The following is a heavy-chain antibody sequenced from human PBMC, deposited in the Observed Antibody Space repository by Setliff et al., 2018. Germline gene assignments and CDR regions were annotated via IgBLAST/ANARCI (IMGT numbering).Heavy chain of an antibody. J-gene: IGHJ5*02. CDR2: IYSNENT. CDR3: ARERTIFGILVISGWFAP. D-gene: IGHD3-3*01. Sequence: PSETLSLTCSVSGGSISSYFWNWVRQPPGRGLEWIGRIYSNENTNYNPSLKSRVTMSVDTSRNQISLNLSSVTAADTAMYYCARERTIFGILVISGWFAPWGRGSVVTVSS. V-gene: IGHV4-4*07. CDR1: GGSISSYF.